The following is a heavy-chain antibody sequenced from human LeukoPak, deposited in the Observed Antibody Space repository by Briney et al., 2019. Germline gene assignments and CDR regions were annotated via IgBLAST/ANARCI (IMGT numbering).Heavy chain of an antibody. J-gene: IGHJ4*02. V-gene: IGHV3-21*01. CDR1: GFTFSSYS. CDR3: ARLPVLLVGYATPFDY. Sequence: PGGSLRLSCAASGFTFSSYSMNWVRQAPGKGLEWVSSISSSSSYIYYADSVKGRFTISRDNAKNSLYLQMNSLRAEDTAVYYCARLPVLLVGYATPFDYGGQGTLVPSPQ. D-gene: IGHD2-8*02. CDR2: ISSSSSYI.